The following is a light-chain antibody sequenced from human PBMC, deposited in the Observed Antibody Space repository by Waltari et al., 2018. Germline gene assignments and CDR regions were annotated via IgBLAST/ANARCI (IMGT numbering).Light chain of an antibody. V-gene: IGLV1-44*01. CDR3: AAWDDSLNGWV. Sequence: QSVLTQPPSASVTPGQRVTISCSGSSSHIGSNPVNWYQQLPGTAPKLLIYRNNQRPSGVPDRFSGSKSGTSASLAISGLQSEDETDYYCAAWDDSLNGWVFGGGTKLTVL. CDR1: SSHIGSNP. J-gene: IGLJ3*02. CDR2: RNN.